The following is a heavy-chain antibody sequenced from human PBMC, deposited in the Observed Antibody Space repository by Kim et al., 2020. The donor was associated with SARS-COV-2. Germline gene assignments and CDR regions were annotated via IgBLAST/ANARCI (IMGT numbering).Heavy chain of an antibody. CDR1: GYTFTGYY. CDR2: INPESGDS. CDR3: ARGSYHDGLDF. V-gene: IGHV1-2*05. D-gene: IGHD3-16*02. J-gene: IGHJ3*01. Sequence: ASVKVSCKASGYTFTGYYIHWVRLGPGQGLEWMGRINPESGDSIYAQNFRDRVSMTRDTSIITAYMELSSLGPDDIGVYYCARGSYHDGLDFWGQGTMVTVS.